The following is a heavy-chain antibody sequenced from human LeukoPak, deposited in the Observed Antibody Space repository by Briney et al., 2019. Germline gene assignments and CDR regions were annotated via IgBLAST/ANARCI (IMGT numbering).Heavy chain of an antibody. D-gene: IGHD3-9*01. Sequence: GGSLRLSCAASGFTFSGSAMHWVRQASGKGLEWVGRIRSKANSYATAYAASVKGRFTISRDDSKNTAYLQMNSLKTEDTAMYYCTAEVLRYFDWLTHYYYYMDVWGKGTTVTVSS. CDR3: TAEVLRYFDWLTHYYYYMDV. J-gene: IGHJ6*03. CDR1: GFTFSGSA. V-gene: IGHV3-73*01. CDR2: IRSKANSYAT.